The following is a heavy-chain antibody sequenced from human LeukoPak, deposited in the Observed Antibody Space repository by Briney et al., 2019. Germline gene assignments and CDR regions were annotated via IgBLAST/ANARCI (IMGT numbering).Heavy chain of an antibody. CDR3: ARVRYGSGSYYFDN. CDR1: GGSVSNASYY. V-gene: IGHV4-61*01. D-gene: IGHD3-10*01. J-gene: IGHJ4*02. CDR2: VYYTGST. Sequence: SETLSLTCTVSGGSVSNASYYWSWIRQPPGKGLDWIGYVYYTGSTHYSPSLKSRVTVSVDTSKNQFSLKPTSVTAADTAVYYCARVRYGSGSYYFDNWGQGTLVTVSS.